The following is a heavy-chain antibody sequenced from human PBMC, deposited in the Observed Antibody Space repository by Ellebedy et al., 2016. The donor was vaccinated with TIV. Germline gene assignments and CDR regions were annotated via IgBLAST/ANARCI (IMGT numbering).Heavy chain of an antibody. CDR1: GFTFSSYS. D-gene: IGHD2/OR15-2a*01. CDR2: ISSSSSYI. V-gene: IGHV3-21*01. J-gene: IGHJ6*02. Sequence: GESLKISCAASGFTFSSYSMNWVRQAPGKGLEWVSSISSSSSYIYYADSVKGRFTISRDNAKNSLYLQMNSLRVEDTAVYYCARWGDSSMSGMDVWGQGTTVTVSS. CDR3: ARWGDSSMSGMDV.